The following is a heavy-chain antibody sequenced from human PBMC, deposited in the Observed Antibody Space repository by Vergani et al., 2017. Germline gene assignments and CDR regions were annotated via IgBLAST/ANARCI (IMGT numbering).Heavy chain of an antibody. D-gene: IGHD2-2*02. CDR1: GYSISSNNC. CDR2: ICHTEDT. J-gene: IGHJ4*02. Sequence: QLQLQESGPGLVKPSETLSLTCAVSGYSISSNNCWTWVRQPPGKGLEWIGEICHTEDTKYSPSLKSRVTVSVDESRNLFSLRLNSVTAADTAVYYCATIGYRRWGYYFDYWGQGILVTVSS. CDR3: ATIGYRRWGYYFDY. V-gene: IGHV4-4*02.